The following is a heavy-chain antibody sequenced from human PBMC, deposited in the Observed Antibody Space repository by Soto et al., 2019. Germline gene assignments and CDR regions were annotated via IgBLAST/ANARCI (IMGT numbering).Heavy chain of an antibody. D-gene: IGHD3-16*02. J-gene: IGHJ4*02. CDR1: GFTFDDYA. CDR2: ISWNSGSI. V-gene: IGHV3-9*01. CDR3: AKDKITFGGVIVHLVDY. Sequence: PGGSLRLSCAASGFTFDDYAMHWVRQAPGKGLEWVSGISWNSGSIGYADSVKGRFTISRDNAKNSLYLQMNSLRAEDTALYYCAKDKITFGGVIVHLVDYWGQGTLVTVSS.